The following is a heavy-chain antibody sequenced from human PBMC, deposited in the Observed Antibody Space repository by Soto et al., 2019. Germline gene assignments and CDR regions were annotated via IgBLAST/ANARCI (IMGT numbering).Heavy chain of an antibody. V-gene: IGHV4-61*01. D-gene: IGHD5-12*01. CDR3: ARAGWLQFYDY. Sequence: SETLSLTCTVSGGSVSSGSYYWSWIRQPPGKGLEWIGYIYYSGSTNYNPSLKSRVTISVDTSKNQFSLKLSSVTAADTAVYYCARAGWLQFYDYWGQGTLVTVSS. CDR1: GGSVSSGSYY. CDR2: IYYSGST. J-gene: IGHJ4*02.